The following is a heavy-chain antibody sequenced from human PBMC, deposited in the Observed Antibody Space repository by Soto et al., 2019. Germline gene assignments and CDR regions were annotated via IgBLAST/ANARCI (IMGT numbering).Heavy chain of an antibody. V-gene: IGHV1-69*13. CDR3: ARSWELLPGYYFDY. D-gene: IGHD1-26*01. Sequence: SVELTCKASRGTFSRYAISWVRQALGQGLEWMGGIIPIFGTANYAQKFQGRVTITADESTSTAYMELSSLRSEDTAVYYCARSWELLPGYYFDYWGQGTLVTVSS. CDR1: RGTFSRYA. J-gene: IGHJ4*02. CDR2: IIPIFGTA.